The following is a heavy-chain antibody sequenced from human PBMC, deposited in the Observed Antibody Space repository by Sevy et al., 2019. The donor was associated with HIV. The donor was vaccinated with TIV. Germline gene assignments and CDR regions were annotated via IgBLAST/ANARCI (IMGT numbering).Heavy chain of an antibody. CDR2: LKSDVYGGTV. CDR1: GFTFGDYC. J-gene: IGHJ4*02. V-gene: IGHV3-49*04. Sequence: GGSLRLSCTASGFTFGDYCMSWVRQAPGKGLEWVAFLKSDVYGGTVDHAAAVRGRFVISRDDSKTIAYLQMNDRKTADAGAYYCTRWKAAQSIFDYWGQGALVTVSS. CDR3: TRWKAAQSIFDY. D-gene: IGHD6-13*01.